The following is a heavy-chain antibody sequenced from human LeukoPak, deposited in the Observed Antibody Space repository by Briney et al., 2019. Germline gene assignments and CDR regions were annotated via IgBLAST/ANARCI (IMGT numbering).Heavy chain of an antibody. V-gene: IGHV1-3*03. CDR1: GYTFTSYA. J-gene: IGHJ5*02. Sequence: ASVKVSCKASGYTFTSYAMHWVRQAPGQRLEWMGWINAGNGNTKYSQEFQGRVTITRNTSINTAYMELSSLRSEDTAVYYCARVPSGGDRFDPWGQGTLVTVSS. CDR2: INAGNGNT. CDR3: ARVPSGGDRFDP. D-gene: IGHD3-16*01.